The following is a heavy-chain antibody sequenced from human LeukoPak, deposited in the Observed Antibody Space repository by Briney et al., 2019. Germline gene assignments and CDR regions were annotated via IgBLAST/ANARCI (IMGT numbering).Heavy chain of an antibody. D-gene: IGHD1-26*01. CDR1: GFSFSSFE. J-gene: IGHJ4*02. CDR2: ISSSGSNI. CDR3: ARWEGGSYYDFDY. Sequence: GGSLRLSCAASGFSFSSFEMNWVRQAPEKGLEWVAYISSSGSNINYADSVKGRFTISRDNAKNSLFLQINSLRAEDTAVYYCARWEGGSYYDFDYWGQGTLVTVSS. V-gene: IGHV3-48*03.